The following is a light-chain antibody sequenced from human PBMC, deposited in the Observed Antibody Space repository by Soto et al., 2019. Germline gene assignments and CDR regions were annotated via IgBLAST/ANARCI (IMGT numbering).Light chain of an antibody. CDR3: SSYAGSNNFNV. CDR2: EVS. J-gene: IGLJ1*01. V-gene: IGLV2-8*01. CDR1: SSDVGGYNY. Sequence: QSVLTQPPSASGSPGQSVTISCTGTSSDVGGYNYVSWYQHHPGKAPKLMIYEVSERPSGVPNRFSGSKSANTASLTVSGLQAEDEADYYCSSYAGSNNFNVFGTGTKVTVL.